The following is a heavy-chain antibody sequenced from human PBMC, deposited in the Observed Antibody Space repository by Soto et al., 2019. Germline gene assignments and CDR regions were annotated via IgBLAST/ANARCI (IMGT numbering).Heavy chain of an antibody. Sequence: QLQLQESGSGLVKPSQTLSLTCAVSGGSISSGGYSWSWIRQPPGKGLEWIGYIYHSGSTYYNPSLKSRVTRSVDRSKNQFSLKLSSVTAADTAMYYCARELGRVTSDWYFDLWGRGTLVTVSS. CDR3: ARELGRVTSDWYFDL. CDR1: GGSISSGGYS. V-gene: IGHV4-30-2*01. D-gene: IGHD4-17*01. J-gene: IGHJ2*01. CDR2: IYHSGST.